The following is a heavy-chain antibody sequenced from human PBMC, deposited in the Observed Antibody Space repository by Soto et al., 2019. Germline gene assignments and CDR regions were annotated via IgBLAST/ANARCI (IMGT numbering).Heavy chain of an antibody. V-gene: IGHV3-30*18. Sequence: VGSLRLSCAASGFTFNSYGMHWVRQAPGKGLEWVAVISYDGSNKHYADSLKGRFTISRDNSKNTLYLQMHSLRAEGTAVYYCAKDRETYCTTTTCYYFDSWGQGTLVTVSS. D-gene: IGHD2-2*01. CDR2: ISYDGSNK. J-gene: IGHJ4*02. CDR3: AKDRETYCTTTTCYYFDS. CDR1: GFTFNSYG.